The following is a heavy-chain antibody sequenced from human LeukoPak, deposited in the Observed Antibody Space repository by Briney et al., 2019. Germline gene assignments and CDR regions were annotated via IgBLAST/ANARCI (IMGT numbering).Heavy chain of an antibody. CDR1: GGSISSYY. D-gene: IGHD6-13*01. CDR3: ARGSSSSPYYYYYYYMDV. V-gene: IGHV4-59*12. Sequence: SETLSLTCTVSGGSISSYYWSWIRQPPGKGLKWIGNIYYSGYTTYSPSLRSRVTISVDTSKNQFSLKLSSVTAADTAVYYCARGSSSSPYYYYYYYMDVWGKGATVTVSS. CDR2: IYYSGYT. J-gene: IGHJ6*03.